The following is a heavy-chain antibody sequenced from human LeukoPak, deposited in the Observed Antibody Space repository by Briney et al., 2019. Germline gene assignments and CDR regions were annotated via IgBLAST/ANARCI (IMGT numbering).Heavy chain of an antibody. CDR2: TYYSGRP. D-gene: IGHD6-13*01. Sequence: SETPSLTCAVYGASISALYWGWIRQSPGKGLEWIGYTYYSGRPTYNPSLKSRVTISLDTSKNQFSLRVNSVTAADTAIYYCARHHGHQFSDSWYLRGSFDYWGRGIRRRLL. V-gene: IGHV4-59*08. CDR3: ARHHGHQFSDSWYLRGSFDY. CDR1: GASISALY. J-gene: IGHJ4*02.